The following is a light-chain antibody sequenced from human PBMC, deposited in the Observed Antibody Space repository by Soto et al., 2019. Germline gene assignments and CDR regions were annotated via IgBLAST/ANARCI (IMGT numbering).Light chain of an antibody. J-gene: IGLJ1*01. V-gene: IGLV2-8*01. CDR2: EVS. Sequence: PALTKPPSANGSHGQSVTISKKRTSSDVGGYNYVSWYQQHPGKAPKLMIYEVSKRPSGVPDRFSGSKSGNTASLTVSGLQAEDEADYYCSSYAGTNNLGVFGTGTKVTVL. CDR1: SSDVGGYNY. CDR3: SSYAGTNNLGV.